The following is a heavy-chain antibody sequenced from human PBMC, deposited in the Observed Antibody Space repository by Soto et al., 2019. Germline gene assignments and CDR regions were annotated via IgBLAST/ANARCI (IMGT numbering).Heavy chain of an antibody. CDR2: IYYSGST. Sequence: QVQLQESGPGLVKPSQTLSLTCTVSGGSISSGDYYWSWIRQPPGKGLEWIGYIYYSGSTYYNPSLKSRVTISVDTSKNQFSLKLSSVTAADTAVYYCARGGYYDSSGYYPEGFYYFDYWGQGTLVTVSS. V-gene: IGHV4-30-4*01. CDR1: GGSISSGDYY. CDR3: ARGGYYDSSGYYPEGFYYFDY. J-gene: IGHJ4*02. D-gene: IGHD3-22*01.